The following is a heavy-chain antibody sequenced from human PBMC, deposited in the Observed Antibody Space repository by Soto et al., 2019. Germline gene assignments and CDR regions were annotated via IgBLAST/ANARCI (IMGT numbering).Heavy chain of an antibody. CDR3: ASESYCTSATGFIPFVS. J-gene: IGHJ4*02. CDR1: GASISSGDSY. D-gene: IGHD2-2*01. Sequence: PSETLSLTCAVSGASISSGDSYWSGIRQRPGKGLEWIGYIFHTGSTYYNPSLKSRVTISLDSSKNQFSLKLTSATAADTAVYFCASESYCTSATGFIPFVSWGQGSLVTVSS. V-gene: IGHV4-31*11. CDR2: IFHTGST.